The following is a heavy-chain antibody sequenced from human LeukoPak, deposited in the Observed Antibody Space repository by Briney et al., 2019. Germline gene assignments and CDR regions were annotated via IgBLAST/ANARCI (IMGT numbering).Heavy chain of an antibody. CDR3: ARGVDTAMVSGGYNWFDP. V-gene: IGHV4-61*09. J-gene: IGHJ5*02. Sequence: SETLSLTCIVSGDSISSSSYYWGWIRQPAGKGLEWIGHIYTSGSTNYNPSLKSRVTMSVDTSKNQLSLKVSSVTAADTAVYYCARGVDTAMVSGGYNWFDPWGQGTLVTVSS. CDR1: GDSISSSSYY. CDR2: IYTSGST. D-gene: IGHD5-18*01.